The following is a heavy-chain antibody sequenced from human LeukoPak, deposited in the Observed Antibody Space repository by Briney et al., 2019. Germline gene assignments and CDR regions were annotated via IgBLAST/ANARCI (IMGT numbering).Heavy chain of an antibody. J-gene: IGHJ4*02. Sequence: GGSLRLSCAASGFTFSYFWMHWFRQTPGKGLVWVSCTNTDGSYSSYADSVKGRFTISRDSAKNSLYLQMNSLRAEDTAVYYCARFRTWGDKAFDYWGQGTLVTVSS. D-gene: IGHD2-21*02. V-gene: IGHV3-74*01. CDR1: GFTFSYFW. CDR2: TNTDGSYS. CDR3: ARFRTWGDKAFDY.